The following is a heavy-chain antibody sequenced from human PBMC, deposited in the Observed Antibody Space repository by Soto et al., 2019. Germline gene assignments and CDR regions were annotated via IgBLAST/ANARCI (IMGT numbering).Heavy chain of an antibody. J-gene: IGHJ5*02. Sequence: SETLSLTCAVSGGSISSSNWWSWVRQPPGKGLEWSGEIYHSGSTNYNPSLKSRVTISVDKSKIQFSLKLSSVTAADTAVYYCARVVGEWELRPQAWFVPWGQGTRVTVSS. V-gene: IGHV4-4*02. CDR1: GGSISSSNW. CDR3: ARVVGEWELRPQAWFVP. CDR2: IYHSGST. D-gene: IGHD1-26*01.